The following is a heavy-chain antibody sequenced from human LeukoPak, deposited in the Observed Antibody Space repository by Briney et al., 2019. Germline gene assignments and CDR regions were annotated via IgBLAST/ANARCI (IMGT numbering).Heavy chain of an antibody. D-gene: IGHD3-10*01. CDR3: ASVRRGFGESSKYYSYYYMDV. J-gene: IGHJ6*03. Sequence: TRYAMSWVRQAPGKGLEWIGNIYYSGSTYCNPSLKSRVTISVDTSKNQFSLKLSAVTAADTAVYYCASVRRGFGESSKYYSYYYMDVWGNGTTVTISS. CDR1: TRYA. V-gene: IGHV4-39*01. CDR2: IYYSGST.